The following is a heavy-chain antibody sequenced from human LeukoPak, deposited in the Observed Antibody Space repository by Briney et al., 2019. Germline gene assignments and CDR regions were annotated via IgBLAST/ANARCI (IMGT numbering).Heavy chain of an antibody. CDR3: AKSCSGGACPIDY. D-gene: IGHD2-15*01. V-gene: IGHV3-9*03. CDR1: GFTFDDYG. J-gene: IGHJ4*02. Sequence: PGGSLRLSCAASGFTFDDYGMHWVRQAPGKGLEWVSHISWNSGDIDYADSVKGRFTISRDNAKNSLYLQMNTLRTEDMALYYCAKSCSGGACPIDYWGQGILVTVSS. CDR2: ISWNSGDI.